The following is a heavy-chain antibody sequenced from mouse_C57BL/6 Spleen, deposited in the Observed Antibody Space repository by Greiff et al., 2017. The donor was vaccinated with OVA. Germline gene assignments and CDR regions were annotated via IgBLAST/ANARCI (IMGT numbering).Heavy chain of an antibody. D-gene: IGHD2-1*01. J-gene: IGHJ4*01. CDR2: IYPSDSET. V-gene: IGHV1-61*01. CDR1: GYTFTSYW. CDR3: ARGLYYLYAMDY. Sequence: HVQLQQPGAELVRPGSSVKLSCKASGYTFTSYWLDWVQQRPGQGLEWIGNIYPSDSETHYNQKFKDKATLTVDKSSSTAYMQLSSLTSEDSAVYYCARGLYYLYAMDYWGQGTSVTVSS.